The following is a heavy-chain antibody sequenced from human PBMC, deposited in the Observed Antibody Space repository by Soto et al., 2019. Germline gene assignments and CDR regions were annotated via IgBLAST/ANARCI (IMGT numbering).Heavy chain of an antibody. CDR1: GGTFSSYT. CDR3: ARSRGFATRFASFDL. V-gene: IGHV1-69*02. CDR2: IVPLADIA. J-gene: IGHJ4*02. D-gene: IGHD3-16*01. Sequence: QVQLVQSGAESKKPGSSVKLSCRASGGTFSSYTLNWVRQAPGQGLQWMGKIVPLADIANYEQKLQGRVTITADKSTKTVSMELNSLISEDTAVYYCARSRGFATRFASFDLWGPGTRVTVSS.